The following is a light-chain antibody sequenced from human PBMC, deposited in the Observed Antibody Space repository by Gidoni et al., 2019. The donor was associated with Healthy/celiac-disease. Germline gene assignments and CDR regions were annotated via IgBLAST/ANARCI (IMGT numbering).Light chain of an antibody. CDR3: SSYTSSSTLEV. V-gene: IGLV2-14*01. CDR2: EVS. J-gene: IGLJ3*02. Sequence: QSALTQPASVSGSPGQSITISCTGTSSDVGGYNYVSWYQQPPGKAPKLMIYEVSKRPSGVSNRFSGSKSGNTASLTISGLQAEDEADYYCSSYTSSSTLEVFGGGTKLTVL. CDR1: SSDVGGYNY.